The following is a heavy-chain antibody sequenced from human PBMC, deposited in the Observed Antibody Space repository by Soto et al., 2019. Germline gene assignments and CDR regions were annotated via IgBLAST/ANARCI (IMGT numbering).Heavy chain of an antibody. J-gene: IGHJ3*02. CDR2: IYYSGST. Sequence: SETLSLTCTVSGGSISSRGYYWSWIRQHPGKGLEWIGNIYYSGSTYYNPSLKSRVTISVDTSKNQFSLKLSSVTAADTAVYYCARHDIVLVPAAIFAFDIWGQGTMVTVSS. CDR1: GGSISSRGYY. D-gene: IGHD2-2*01. CDR3: ARHDIVLVPAAIFAFDI. V-gene: IGHV4-39*01.